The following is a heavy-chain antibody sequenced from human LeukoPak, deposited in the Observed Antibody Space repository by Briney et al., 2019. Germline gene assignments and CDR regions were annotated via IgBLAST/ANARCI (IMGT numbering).Heavy chain of an antibody. Sequence: PSETLSLTCTVSGGSVSSGSYYWSWIRQPPGKGLEWIGYIYYSGSTNYNPSLKSRVTISVDTSKNQFSLKLSSVTAADTAVYYCARGYCSSTSCYGWDIWGQGTMVTVSS. CDR3: ARGYCSSTSCYGWDI. V-gene: IGHV4-61*01. CDR1: GGSVSSGSYY. CDR2: IYYSGST. D-gene: IGHD2-2*01. J-gene: IGHJ3*02.